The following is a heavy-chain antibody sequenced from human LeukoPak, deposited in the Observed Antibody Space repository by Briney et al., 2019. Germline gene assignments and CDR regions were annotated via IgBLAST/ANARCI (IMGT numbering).Heavy chain of an antibody. J-gene: IGHJ6*03. Sequence: SETLSLTCTVSGGSISSYYWSWIRQPPGKGLEWIGYIYYSGSTNYNPSLKSRVTISVDTSKNQFSLKLSSVTAADTAVYYCARAISYDSSGYYYYYYYMDVWGKGTTVTISS. D-gene: IGHD3-22*01. CDR3: ARAISYDSSGYYYYYYYMDV. CDR2: IYYSGST. CDR1: GGSISSYY. V-gene: IGHV4-59*08.